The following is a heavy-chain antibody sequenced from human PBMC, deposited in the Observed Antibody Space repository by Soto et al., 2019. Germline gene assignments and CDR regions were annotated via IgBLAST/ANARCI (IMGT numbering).Heavy chain of an antibody. CDR1: GGSISSGGYS. D-gene: IGHD4-17*01. Sequence: QLQLQESGSGLVKPSQTLSLTCAVSGGSISSGGYSWSWIRQPPGKGLEWIGYIYHSGYTYYNPSLKSRVNIVVDRSKNQFSLKLSSVTAADTAVYYCARAHYGDYGYGMDVWGQGTTVTVSS. CDR2: IYHSGYT. V-gene: IGHV4-30-2*01. J-gene: IGHJ6*02. CDR3: ARAHYGDYGYGMDV.